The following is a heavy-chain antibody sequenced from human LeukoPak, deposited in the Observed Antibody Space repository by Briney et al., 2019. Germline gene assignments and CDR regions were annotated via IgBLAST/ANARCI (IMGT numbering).Heavy chain of an antibody. CDR2: ISPNGNEK. J-gene: IGHJ4*02. Sequence: GGSLRLSCAVSGFPFSLHYVTWVRQAPGKGLERVAKISPNGNEKNYVDSVQGRFTISRDNAKSSLYLQMNNLRAEDTAVYYCATEEWYRFDNWGQGTLVTVSS. CDR1: GFPFSLHY. CDR3: ATEEWYRFDN. V-gene: IGHV3-7*01. D-gene: IGHD2-8*01.